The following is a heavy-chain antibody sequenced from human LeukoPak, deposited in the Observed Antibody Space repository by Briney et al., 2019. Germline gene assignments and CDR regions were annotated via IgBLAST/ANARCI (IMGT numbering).Heavy chain of an antibody. J-gene: IGHJ3*02. CDR3: ARHRRRWIPDDAFDI. CDR1: GGSIISYY. D-gene: IGHD5-18*01. Sequence: KPSETLSLTCTVSGGSIISYYWSWIRQPPGKGLEWIGYIYYSGSTNYNPSLKSRVTTSIDTSKNQFSLNLSSVTSADTAVYYCARHRRRWIPDDAFDIWGQGTMVTVSS. CDR2: IYYSGST. V-gene: IGHV4-59*08.